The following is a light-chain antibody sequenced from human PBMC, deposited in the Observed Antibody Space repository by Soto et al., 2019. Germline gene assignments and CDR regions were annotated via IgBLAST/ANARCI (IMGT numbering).Light chain of an antibody. CDR1: QSVSSSY. CDR2: GAS. V-gene: IGKV3-20*01. CDR3: QQYGGSPRT. J-gene: IGKJ1*01. Sequence: EIVLTQSPGTLSLSPGERATLSCRASQSVSSSYLAWYQQKPGQAPRLLIYGASSRATDIPDRFSGSGSGTDLTLTISRLEPEDFAVYFCQQYGGSPRTFGQGTKVEIK.